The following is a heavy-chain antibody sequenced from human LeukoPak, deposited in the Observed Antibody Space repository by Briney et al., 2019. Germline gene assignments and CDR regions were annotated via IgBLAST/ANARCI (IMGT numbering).Heavy chain of an antibody. J-gene: IGHJ3*02. CDR3: AKGIRGSGWFGGAFDI. CDR1: GFTFSNYA. D-gene: IGHD6-19*01. V-gene: IGHV3-23*01. Sequence: GGSLRLSCAASGFTFSNYAMSWVRQAPGKGLEWVSPISSSGGTTYYADSVKGRFTISRDNSRNTLYLQMNSLRAEDTAVYYCAKGIRGSGWFGGAFDIWGQGTMVTVSS. CDR2: ISSSGGTT.